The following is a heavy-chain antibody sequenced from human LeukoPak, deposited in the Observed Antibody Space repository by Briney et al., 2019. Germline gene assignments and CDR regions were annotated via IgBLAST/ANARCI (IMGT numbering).Heavy chain of an antibody. D-gene: IGHD2/OR15-2a*01. CDR1: GFIFSDSW. J-gene: IGHJ4*02. Sequence: GGSLRLSCGASGFIFSDSWMHWVRQVPGKGLVWVSRINGDGRSTNYADSVKGRFTISRNNAKNTLYLQMNSLRAEDTAVYRCARDVRGPHDFWGQGTLVTVSS. CDR2: INGDGRST. V-gene: IGHV3-74*01. CDR3: ARDVRGPHDF.